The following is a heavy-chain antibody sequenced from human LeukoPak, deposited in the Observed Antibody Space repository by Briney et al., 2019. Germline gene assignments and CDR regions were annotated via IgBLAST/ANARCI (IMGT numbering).Heavy chain of an antibody. CDR2: IIPILGIA. J-gene: IGHJ4*02. CDR1: GGTFSSYA. D-gene: IGHD5-18*01. V-gene: IGHV1-69*04. Sequence: VASVKVSCKASGGTFSSYAISWVRQAPGQGLEWMGKIIPILGIANYAQKFQGRVTITADKSTSTAYMELSSLRSEDTAVYYCASGYSYGYADYWGQGTLVTVSS. CDR3: ASGYSYGYADY.